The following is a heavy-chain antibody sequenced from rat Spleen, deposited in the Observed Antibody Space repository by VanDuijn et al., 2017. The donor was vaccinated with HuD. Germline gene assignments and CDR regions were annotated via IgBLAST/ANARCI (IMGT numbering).Heavy chain of an antibody. CDR3: ARHARYYYSGEGNFDY. V-gene: IGHV5-17*01. CDR1: GFTFSDYA. CDR2: IIYDGSST. J-gene: IGHJ2*01. Sequence: EVQLVESGGGLVQPGRSLKFSCAASGFTFSDYAMAWVRQAPKKGLEWVATIIYDGSSTYYRDSVKGRFTISRDNAKSTLYLQMDSLRSEDTATYYCARHARYYYSGEGNFDYWGQGVMVTVSS. D-gene: IGHD1-1*01.